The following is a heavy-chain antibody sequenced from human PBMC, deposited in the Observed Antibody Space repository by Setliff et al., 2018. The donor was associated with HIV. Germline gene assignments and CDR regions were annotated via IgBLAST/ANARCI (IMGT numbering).Heavy chain of an antibody. CDR3: ARDSGYYDSSGYYSYSHYFDY. D-gene: IGHD3-22*01. CDR2: IYYSGST. J-gene: IGHJ4*02. Sequence: PSETLSLTCTVSGGSISSYYWSWIRQPPGKGLEWIGYIYYSGSTNYNPSLKSRVTISVDTSKNQFSLKLSSVTAADTVVYYCARDSGYYDSSGYYSYSHYFDYWGQGTLVTVS. CDR1: GGSISSYY. V-gene: IGHV4-59*01.